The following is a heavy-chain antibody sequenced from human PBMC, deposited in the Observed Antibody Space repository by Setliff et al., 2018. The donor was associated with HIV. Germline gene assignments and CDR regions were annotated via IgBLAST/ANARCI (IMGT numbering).Heavy chain of an antibody. Sequence: SETLSLTCAVSGVSVNNDDDYWGWIRQPPGKGLEWIAIIHQSGTAHKRPSLKSRVTISIDTSENLFSLKLSGVTAADTTIYYCARQVGEGKWYLDSWGHGTLVTVSS. CDR1: GVSVNNDDDY. V-gene: IGHV4-39*01. D-gene: IGHD1-26*01. CDR2: IHQSGTA. CDR3: ARQVGEGKWYLDS. J-gene: IGHJ4*01.